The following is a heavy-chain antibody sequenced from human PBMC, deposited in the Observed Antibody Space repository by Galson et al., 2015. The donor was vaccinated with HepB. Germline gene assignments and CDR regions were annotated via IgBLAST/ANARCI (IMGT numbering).Heavy chain of an antibody. CDR1: GYTFTSYG. J-gene: IGHJ4*02. CDR2: VSAYNGNT. V-gene: IGHV1-18*04. Sequence: SCKASGYTFTSYGISWGRQAPGQGLEWMGWVSAYNGNTNYAQKLQGRVTMTTDTSTSTAYMELRSLRSDDTAVYYCARAQGSDYYDSSGSPNFDYWGQGTLVTVSS. D-gene: IGHD3-22*01. CDR3: ARAQGSDYYDSSGSPNFDY.